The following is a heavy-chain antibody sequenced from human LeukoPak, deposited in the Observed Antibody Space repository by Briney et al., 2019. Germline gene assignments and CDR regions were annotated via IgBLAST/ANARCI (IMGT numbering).Heavy chain of an antibody. D-gene: IGHD1-26*01. Sequence: GRSLRLSCAASGFTFSSYAMHWVRQAPGKGLEWVAVISYDGSNKYYADSVKGRFTISRDNSKNTLYLQMNSLRTEDTAVYYCAKRGSYTAYWGQGTLVTVPS. V-gene: IGHV3-30-3*02. CDR2: ISYDGSNK. J-gene: IGHJ4*02. CDR3: AKRGSYTAY. CDR1: GFTFSSYA.